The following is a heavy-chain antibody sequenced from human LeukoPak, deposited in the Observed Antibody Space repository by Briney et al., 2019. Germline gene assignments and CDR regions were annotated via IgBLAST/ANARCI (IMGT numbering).Heavy chain of an antibody. CDR3: AREAVANFRGHYFDY. Sequence: SVKVSCKTSGGTFSTYAISWVRQAPGQGLEWMGGIIPIFGTANYAQKFQGRVTITADESTSTAYMELSSLRSEDTAVYYCAREAVANFRGHYFDYWGQGTLVTVSS. CDR2: IIPIFGTA. V-gene: IGHV1-69*13. J-gene: IGHJ4*02. CDR1: GGTFSTYA. D-gene: IGHD4-23*01.